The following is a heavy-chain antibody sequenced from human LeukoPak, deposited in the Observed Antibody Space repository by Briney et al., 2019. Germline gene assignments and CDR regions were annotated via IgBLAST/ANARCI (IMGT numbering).Heavy chain of an antibody. V-gene: IGHV3-48*04. CDR2: IRSTSDTI. D-gene: IGHD6-13*01. Sequence: GGSLRLSCVASGFTFRTYAMNWVRQTPGKGLEWVSSIRSTSDTIFYADSVKGRFTISRDNAKNSLYLQMNNLRAEDTAVYYCARRKVLSAARALDYWGQGTLVTVSS. CDR3: ARRKVLSAARALDY. CDR1: GFTFRTYA. J-gene: IGHJ4*02.